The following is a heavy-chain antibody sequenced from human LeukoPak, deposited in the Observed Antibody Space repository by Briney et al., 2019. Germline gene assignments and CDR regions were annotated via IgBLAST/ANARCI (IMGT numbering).Heavy chain of an antibody. CDR1: GFTFSSYA. V-gene: IGHV3-23*01. CDR2: ISGSGGST. Sequence: PGGSLRLSCAASGFTFSSYAMDCVRQAPGKWLEWVSAISGSGGSTYYADSVKGRFTISRDNSKNTLYLQMNSLRAEDTAVYYCAKDRAYYGSGSYYRWGQGTLVTVSS. D-gene: IGHD3-10*01. CDR3: AKDRAYYGSGSYYR. J-gene: IGHJ4*02.